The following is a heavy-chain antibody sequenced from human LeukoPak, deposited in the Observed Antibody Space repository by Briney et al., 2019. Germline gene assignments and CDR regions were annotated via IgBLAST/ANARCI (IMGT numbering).Heavy chain of an antibody. CDR2: IYNSGNT. CDR3: ARHLPHCRSTGCYWHWFDP. J-gene: IGHJ5*02. V-gene: IGHV4-39*01. Sequence: SETLSLTCTVSGGSINSSSYYWGWIRQPPGKGLEWIGTIYNSGNTYYNPSLKSRLTISVDTSKNQFSLKLNSVTAADTAVYYCARHLPHCRSTGCYWHWFDPWGQGTLVTVSS. CDR1: GGSINSSSYY. D-gene: IGHD2-2*01.